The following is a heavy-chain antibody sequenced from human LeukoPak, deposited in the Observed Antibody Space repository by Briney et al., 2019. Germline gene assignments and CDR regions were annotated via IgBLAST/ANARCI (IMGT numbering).Heavy chain of an antibody. J-gene: IGHJ4*02. CDR3: ARVSARITMVRGVPYYFDY. CDR1: GGTFSSYA. D-gene: IGHD3-10*01. V-gene: IGHV1-69*13. CDR2: IIPIFGTA. Sequence: ASVKVSCKASGGTFSSYAISWVRQAPGQGLEWMGGIIPIFGTANYAQKFQGRVTITADESTSTAYMELSSLRSEDTAVYYCARVSARITMVRGVPYYFDYWGQGTLVTVSS.